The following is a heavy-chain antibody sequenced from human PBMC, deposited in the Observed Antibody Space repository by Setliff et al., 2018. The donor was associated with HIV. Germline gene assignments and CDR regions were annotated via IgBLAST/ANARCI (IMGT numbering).Heavy chain of an antibody. D-gene: IGHD3-10*01. Sequence: GGSLRLSCAASGFTFDDYAMHWGRQAPGKGLEWVASIDHFGSEENYVDSVKGRFTISRDSAKNTLYLQVDSLRGEDTAVYYCARGYYGSDLQNAMDVWGQGTTVTVSS. CDR3: ARGYYGSDLQNAMDV. V-gene: IGHV3-7*01. CDR1: GFTFDDYA. CDR2: IDHFGSEE. J-gene: IGHJ6*02.